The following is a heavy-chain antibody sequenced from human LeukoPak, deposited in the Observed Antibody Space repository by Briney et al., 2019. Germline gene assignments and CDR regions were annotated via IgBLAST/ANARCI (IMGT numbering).Heavy chain of an antibody. CDR3: ARDMPGIGVCDY. CDR1: GFTFSDYW. V-gene: IGHV3-74*01. Sequence: GGSLRLSCAASGFTFSDYWMYWVRQVPGKGLVCVSHINNDGDGTNYVDSVRGRFTISRDNAKNMLYLQMNSLRAEDSAVYFCARDMPGIGVCDYWGQGILVTVSS. CDR2: INNDGDGT. D-gene: IGHD2-2*01. J-gene: IGHJ4*02.